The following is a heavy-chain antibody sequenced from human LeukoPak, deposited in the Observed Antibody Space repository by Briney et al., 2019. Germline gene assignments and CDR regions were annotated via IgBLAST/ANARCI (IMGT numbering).Heavy chain of an antibody. CDR2: IYTSGST. CDR1: GGSISSYY. V-gene: IGHV4-4*07. Sequence: TSETLSLTCTVSGGSISSYYWSWIRQPAGKGLEWIGRIYTSGSTNYNPSLKSRVTMSVDTSKNQLSLKLSSVTAADTAVYYCARDRSGSYGYYLDVWGKGTTVTVSS. CDR3: ARDRSGSYGYYLDV. J-gene: IGHJ6*03. D-gene: IGHD2-15*01.